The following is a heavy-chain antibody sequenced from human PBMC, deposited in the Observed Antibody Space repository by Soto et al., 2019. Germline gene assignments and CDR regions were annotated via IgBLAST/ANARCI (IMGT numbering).Heavy chain of an antibody. CDR1: GFTFSNAW. CDR3: TIDVARPLLRRFGEYNY. D-gene: IGHD3-10*01. CDR2: IKSETDGGTT. J-gene: IGHJ4*02. Sequence: EGSLRLSCAASGFTFSNAWMSWVRQAPGKGLEWVGRIKSETDGGTTDYAAPVKGRFTISREDSKNTLYLQMNSLKTEDTDVYYCTIDVARPLLRRFGEYNYWGQGTLVSVSS. V-gene: IGHV3-15*01.